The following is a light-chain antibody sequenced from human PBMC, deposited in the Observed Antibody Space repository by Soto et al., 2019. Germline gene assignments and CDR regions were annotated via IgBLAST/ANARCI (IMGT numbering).Light chain of an antibody. CDR2: LNYDGSH. Sequence: QPVLTQSPSASASLGASVKLTCTLSTGHNTYAIAWHQQQPKKGPRYLMKLNYDGSHSKGDGIPDRFSGSSSGAERYLTISSLQSDDEADYYCQTWGSDIVIFGGGTKVTVL. CDR3: QTWGSDIVI. CDR1: TGHNTYA. V-gene: IGLV4-69*01. J-gene: IGLJ2*01.